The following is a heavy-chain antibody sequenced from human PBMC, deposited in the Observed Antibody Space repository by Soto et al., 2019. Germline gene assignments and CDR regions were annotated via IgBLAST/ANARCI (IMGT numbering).Heavy chain of an antibody. D-gene: IGHD6-13*01. V-gene: IGHV4-4*02. CDR3: ARDLGADSSSWWVFDY. CDR1: GGSISSSNW. Sequence: SETLSLTCAVSGGSISSSNWWSWVRQPPGKGLEWIGEIHHSGSTNYNPSLKSRVTISVDKSKNQFSLKLSSVTAADTAVYYCARDLGADSSSWWVFDYWGQGTLVTVSS. J-gene: IGHJ4*02. CDR2: IHHSGST.